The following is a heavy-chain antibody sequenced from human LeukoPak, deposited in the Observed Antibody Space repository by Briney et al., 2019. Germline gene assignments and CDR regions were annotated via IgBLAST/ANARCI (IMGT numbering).Heavy chain of an antibody. V-gene: IGHV4-30-4*01. D-gene: IGHD6-19*01. CDR1: GGSISSGDYY. CDR2: IYYSGST. CDR3: ARTMRSGWQPIDTFDI. J-gene: IGHJ3*02. Sequence: PSQTLSLTCTVSGGSISSGDYYWGWIRQPPGKGLEWIGYIYYSGSTYYNPSLKSRVTISVDRSKYQFSLKLGSVTAADTAVYYCARTMRSGWQPIDTFDIWGQGTMVTVSS.